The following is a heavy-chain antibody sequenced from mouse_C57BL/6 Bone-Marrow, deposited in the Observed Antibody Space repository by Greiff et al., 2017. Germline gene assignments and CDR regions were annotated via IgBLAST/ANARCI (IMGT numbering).Heavy chain of an antibody. CDR1: GYTFTNYG. V-gene: IGHV1-81*01. CDR3: AREERGRRLYAMDY. J-gene: IGHJ4*01. Sequence: VQLQQSGAELARPGASVKLSCTASGYTFTNYGISWVKQRTGQGLEWIGEIYPSSGNTYYHEKFKGKATLTADKSSSTAYMELRSLTSEDSTVEDCAREERGRRLYAMDYWGQGTSVTVSS. D-gene: IGHD2-12*01. CDR2: IYPSSGNT.